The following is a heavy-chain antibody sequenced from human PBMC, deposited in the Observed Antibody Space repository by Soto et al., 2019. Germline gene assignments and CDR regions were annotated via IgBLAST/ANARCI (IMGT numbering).Heavy chain of an antibody. CDR3: ARRQIPPPTRGAANARGGMDV. D-gene: IGHD6-13*01. CDR1: GFTFNNYG. J-gene: IGHJ6*02. CDR2: IWNDGSNS. Sequence: QVQLVESGGGVVQPGRSLRLSCAASGFTFNNYGMHWVRQAPGKGLEWLAVIWNDGSNSSYANSVKGRFTISRDNSKNTLDLQMSRLRAEDTAVYYCARRQIPPPTRGAANARGGMDVWGQGTTVTVSS. V-gene: IGHV3-33*01.